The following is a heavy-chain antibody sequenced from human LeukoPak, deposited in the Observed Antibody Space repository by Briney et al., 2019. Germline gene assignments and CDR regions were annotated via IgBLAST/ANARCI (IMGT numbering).Heavy chain of an antibody. CDR3: ARRVGSYFDY. D-gene: IGHD3-10*01. Sequence: GGSLRLSCAASGFTFSSYSMNWVRQAPGKGLEWVSYISSSGSAIYYAGSVKGRFTISRDNAKSSLHLQMNSLRAEDTAVYYCARRVGSYFDYWGQGTLVTVSS. CDR1: GFTFSSYS. CDR2: ISSSGSAI. V-gene: IGHV3-48*01. J-gene: IGHJ4*02.